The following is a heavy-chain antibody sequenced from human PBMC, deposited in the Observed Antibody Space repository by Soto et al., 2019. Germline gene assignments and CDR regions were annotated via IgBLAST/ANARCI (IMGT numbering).Heavy chain of an antibody. V-gene: IGHV1-2*04. J-gene: IGHJ6*02. CDR3: ASNDYGDYVDVPYYYYGMDV. CDR1: GYTFTGYY. Sequence: ASVKVSCKASGYTFTGYYMHWVRQAPGQGLEWMGWINPNSGGTNYAQKFQGWVTMTRDTSISTAYMELSRLRSDDTAVYYCASNDYGDYVDVPYYYYGMDVWGQGTTVTVSS. D-gene: IGHD4-17*01. CDR2: INPNSGGT.